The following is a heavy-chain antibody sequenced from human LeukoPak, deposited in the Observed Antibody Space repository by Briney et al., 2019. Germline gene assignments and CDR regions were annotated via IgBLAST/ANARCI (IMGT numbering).Heavy chain of an antibody. Sequence: SETLSLTCTVSGGSISSYYWSWIRQPPGKGLEWIGYIHYSGSTNYNPSLKSRVTISVDTSKNQFSLKLKSVTAADTAVYYCAREAVAGLDYWGQGTLVTVSS. J-gene: IGHJ4*02. CDR2: IHYSGST. V-gene: IGHV4-59*01. CDR1: GGSISSYY. CDR3: AREAVAGLDY. D-gene: IGHD6-19*01.